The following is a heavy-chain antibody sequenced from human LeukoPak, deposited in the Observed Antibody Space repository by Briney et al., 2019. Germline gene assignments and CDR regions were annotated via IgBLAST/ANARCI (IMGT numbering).Heavy chain of an antibody. CDR2: IYPGDSDT. Sequence: HGESLKISCKGSGYSFTSYWIGWVRQMPGKGLEWMGIIYPGDSDTRYSPSFQGQVTISADKSISTAYLQWSSLKASDTAMYYCARRLTYYYGSGSYGHDAFDIWGQGTMVTVSS. CDR3: ARRLTYYYGSGSYGHDAFDI. V-gene: IGHV5-51*01. J-gene: IGHJ3*02. CDR1: GYSFTSYW. D-gene: IGHD3-10*01.